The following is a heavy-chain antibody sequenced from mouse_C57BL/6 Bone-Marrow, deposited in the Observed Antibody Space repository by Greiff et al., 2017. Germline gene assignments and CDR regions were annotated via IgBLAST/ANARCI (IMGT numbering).Heavy chain of an antibody. CDR2: ISDGGSYT. CDR1: GFTFSSYA. V-gene: IGHV5-4*01. Sequence: EVQLVESGGGLVKPGGSLKLSCAASGFTFSSYAMSWVRQTPEKRLEWVATISDGGSYTYYPDNVKGRFTISRDNAKNNLYLQMSHLKSEDTAMYYCARDQCFSYGSSFAWFAYWGQGTLVTVSA. D-gene: IGHD1-1*01. CDR3: ARDQCFSYGSSFAWFAY. J-gene: IGHJ3*01.